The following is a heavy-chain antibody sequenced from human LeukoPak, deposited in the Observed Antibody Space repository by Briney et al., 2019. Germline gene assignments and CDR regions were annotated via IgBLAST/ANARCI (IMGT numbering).Heavy chain of an antibody. J-gene: IGHJ6*04. D-gene: IGHD6-13*01. CDR3: ARRRQLVQNFACYYYGMDV. CDR1: GFTFSSYW. CDR2: INSDGSST. Sequence: GGSLRLSCAASGFTFSSYWMHWVRQAPGKGLVWVSRINSDGSSTSYADSVKGRFTISRDNAKNTLYLQMNSLRAEDTAVYYCARRRQLVQNFACYYYGMDVWGKGTTVTVSS. V-gene: IGHV3-74*01.